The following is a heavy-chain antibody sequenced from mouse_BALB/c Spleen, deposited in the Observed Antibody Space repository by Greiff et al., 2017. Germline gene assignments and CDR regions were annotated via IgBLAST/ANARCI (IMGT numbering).Heavy chain of an antibody. CDR3: ARRGGGNLFAY. CDR2: IYPGDGDT. V-gene: IGHV1-80*01. CDR1: GYAFSSYW. D-gene: IGHD2-1*01. Sequence: QVQLKQSGAELVRPGSSVKISCKASGYAFSSYWMNWVKQRPGQGLEWIGQIYPGDGDTNYNGKFKGKATLTADKSSSTAYMQLSSLTSEDSAVYFCARRGGGNLFAYWGQGTLVTVSA. J-gene: IGHJ3*01.